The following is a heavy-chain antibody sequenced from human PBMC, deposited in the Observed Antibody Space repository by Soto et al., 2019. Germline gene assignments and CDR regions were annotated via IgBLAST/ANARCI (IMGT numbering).Heavy chain of an antibody. CDR2: IYYSGST. Sequence: SETLSLTCTVSGGSISSSSYYWGWIRQPPGKGLEWIGSIYYSGSTYYNPSLKSRVTISVDTSKNQFSLKLSSVTAADTAVYYCARLGGYPPIDYWGQGTLVTVSS. V-gene: IGHV4-39*01. CDR3: ARLGGYPPIDY. D-gene: IGHD1-26*01. CDR1: GGSISSSSYY. J-gene: IGHJ4*02.